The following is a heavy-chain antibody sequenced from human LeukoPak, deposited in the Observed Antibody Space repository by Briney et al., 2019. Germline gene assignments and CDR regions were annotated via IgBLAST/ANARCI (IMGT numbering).Heavy chain of an antibody. J-gene: IGHJ6*02. CDR3: ARGRDYYGSGSYRRGYSYGMDV. CDR1: SGPISTYY. V-gene: IGHV4-4*07. D-gene: IGHD3-10*01. Sequence: PSETLSLTCTVSSGPISTYYWSWIRQPAGKGLEWIGRIFSTGTTDYSPSLESRVTMSVDASKNQFFLKLTSVTAADTAVYYCARGRDYYGSGSYRRGYSYGMDVWGQGTTVIVSS. CDR2: IFSTGTT.